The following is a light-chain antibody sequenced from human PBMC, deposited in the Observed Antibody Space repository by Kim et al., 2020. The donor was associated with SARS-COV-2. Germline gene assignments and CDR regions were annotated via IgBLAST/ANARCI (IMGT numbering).Light chain of an antibody. CDR2: WAS. CDR3: HQYYGSPYT. J-gene: IGKJ2*01. V-gene: IGKV4-1*01. CDR1: QNLLYSSDNKNY. Sequence: IVLTQSPDSLAVSLGARATINCKSSQNLLYSSDNKNYIAWYQHKPGQPPKLLIYWASTRESGVPDRFSGSGSGTDFTLTISSLQAEDVAVYYCHQYYGSPYTFGQGTKLEI.